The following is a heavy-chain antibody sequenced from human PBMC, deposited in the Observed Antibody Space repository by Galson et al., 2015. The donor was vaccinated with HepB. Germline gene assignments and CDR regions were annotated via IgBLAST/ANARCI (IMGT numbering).Heavy chain of an antibody. CDR1: GYTFTSYG. CDR2: ISAYNGNT. CDR3: AREKYYYYDSSGQGQGVDP. Sequence: SVKVSCKASGYTFTSYGISWVRQAPGQGLEWMGWISAYNGNTNYAQKLQGRVTMTTDTSTSTAYMELRSLRSDDTAVYYCAREKYYYYDSSGQGQGVDPWGQGTLVTVSS. V-gene: IGHV1-18*04. J-gene: IGHJ5*02. D-gene: IGHD3-22*01.